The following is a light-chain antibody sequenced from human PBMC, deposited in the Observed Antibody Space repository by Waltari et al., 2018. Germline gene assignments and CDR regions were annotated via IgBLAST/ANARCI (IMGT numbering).Light chain of an antibody. CDR1: SSNIGAGYD. J-gene: IGLJ1*01. Sequence: QSVLTQPPSASGAPGQRLTISCTGSSSNIGAGYDVPWYQQLPETAPKLLIYGNSNRPSGVPDRFAGSKSGTSASLAITGLQADDESDYYCQSYDRSLSAYVFGTGTKVTVL. V-gene: IGLV1-40*01. CDR3: QSYDRSLSAYV. CDR2: GNS.